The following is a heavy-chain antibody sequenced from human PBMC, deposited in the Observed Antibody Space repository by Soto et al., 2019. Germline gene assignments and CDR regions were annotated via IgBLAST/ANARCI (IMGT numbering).Heavy chain of an antibody. CDR3: ARDVGYGLIDY. V-gene: IGHV1-18*01. J-gene: IGHJ4*02. CDR2: INAYNGNT. D-gene: IGHD5-18*01. Sequence: QVQLVQSGAEVKKPGASVKVSCKASGYTFTSYGISWVRQAPGQGLEWMGWINAYNGNTNYAQKLQGRVTMTTDTPTSTAHMELRSLRSADTAVYYCARDVGYGLIDYWGQGTLVTVSS. CDR1: GYTFTSYG.